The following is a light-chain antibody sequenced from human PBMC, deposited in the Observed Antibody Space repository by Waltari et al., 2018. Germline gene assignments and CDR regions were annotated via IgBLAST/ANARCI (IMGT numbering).Light chain of an antibody. Sequence: EIVLTQSPPTLSLSPGERATLSCRASQSVSYYLAWYQQRPGQAPRLLIYDASSRATGIPAMFSGSGSETDFTLTISSLEPEDFAVYYCQQRRTWPLTFGGGTKVEI. CDR1: QSVSYY. CDR3: QQRRTWPLT. CDR2: DAS. V-gene: IGKV3-11*01. J-gene: IGKJ4*01.